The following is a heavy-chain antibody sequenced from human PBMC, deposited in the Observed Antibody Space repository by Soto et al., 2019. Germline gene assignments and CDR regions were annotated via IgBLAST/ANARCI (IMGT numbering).Heavy chain of an antibody. J-gene: IGHJ4*02. V-gene: IGHV2-5*01. CDR3: AHSFDVWSGYYPGFDY. CDR2: IYWNDDK. D-gene: IGHD3-3*01. Sequence: QITLKESGHTLVKPTQTLTLTCSFSGFSLTTSGMTVGWIRQPPGKALEWLALIYWNDDKRYSPFLKSRLTITKDTSKNQVVLIMTNMDPVDTDTYYCAHSFDVWSGYYPGFDYWGPGILVTVSS. CDR1: GFSLTTSGMT.